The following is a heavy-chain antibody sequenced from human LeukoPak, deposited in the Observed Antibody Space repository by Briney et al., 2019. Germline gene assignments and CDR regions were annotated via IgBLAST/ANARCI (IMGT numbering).Heavy chain of an antibody. CDR2: ISRSSSTI. D-gene: IGHD3-10*01. J-gene: IGHJ4*02. V-gene: IGHV3-48*04. CDR3: ARDGGATMVRGVATYDS. CDR1: GFTFSSYS. Sequence: GGSLRLSCAASGFTFSSYSMNWVRQAPGKGLEWVSYISRSSSTIHYADSVKGRFTISRDNAKSSLFLQMNSLRAEDTAVYYCARDGGATMVRGVATYDSWGQGTLVTVSS.